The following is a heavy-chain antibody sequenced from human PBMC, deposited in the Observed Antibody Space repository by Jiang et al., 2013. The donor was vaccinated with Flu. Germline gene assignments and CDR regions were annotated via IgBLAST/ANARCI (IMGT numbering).Heavy chain of an antibody. D-gene: IGHD2-2*01. CDR1: GFTFSSYA. CDR3: YAPPIVVVPAGDGMDV. J-gene: IGHJ6*04. Sequence: QLVESGGGLVQPGGSLRLSCAASGFTFSSYAMSWVRQAPGKGLEWVSAISGSGGSTYYADSVKGRFTISRDNSKNTLYLQMNSLRAEDTAVYYCYAPPIVVVPAGDGMDVWGKGTTVTVSS. CDR2: ISGSGGST. V-gene: IGHV3-23*04.